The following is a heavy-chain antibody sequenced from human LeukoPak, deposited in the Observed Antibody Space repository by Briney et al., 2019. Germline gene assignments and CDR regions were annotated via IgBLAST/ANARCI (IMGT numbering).Heavy chain of an antibody. V-gene: IGHV3-11*01. CDR3: ARVRCGGDCYSYGWFGP. Sequence: GGYLRLYCAASGFTFSDYYMSWIRQAPGKGLEWVSYISSSGSTIYYADSVKGRFTISRDNAKNSLYLHMNSLTAEDTAVYYCARVRCGGDCYSYGWFGPWGQGTLVSVSS. CDR1: GFTFSDYY. J-gene: IGHJ5*02. CDR2: ISSSGSTI. D-gene: IGHD2-21*02.